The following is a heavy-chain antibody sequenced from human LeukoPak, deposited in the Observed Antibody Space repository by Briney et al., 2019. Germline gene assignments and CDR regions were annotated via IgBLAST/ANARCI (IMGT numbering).Heavy chain of an antibody. J-gene: IGHJ4*02. CDR1: GFTFSSYD. Sequence: GGSLRLSCAASGFTFSSYDMHWVRQAIGKGLEWVSAIGTAGDTYYPGSVKGRFTISRENAKNSLCLQMNSLRAEDTAVYYCARAFRSGLIDYWGQGNPGHRLL. V-gene: IGHV3-13*01. D-gene: IGHD3-10*01. CDR3: ARAFRSGLIDY. CDR2: IGTAGDT.